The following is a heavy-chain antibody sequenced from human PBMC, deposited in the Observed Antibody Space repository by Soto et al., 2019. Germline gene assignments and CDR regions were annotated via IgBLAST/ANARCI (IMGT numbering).Heavy chain of an antibody. CDR3: TQGDYDTTGWFDP. D-gene: IGHD3-22*01. CDR2: IIPIFGTA. J-gene: IGHJ5*02. Sequence: QVPLVQSGAEVKKPGSSLNISCKASRDTFTSYSINWVRQAPGQGLEWMGGIIPIFGTANYAQKFKDRVTITADESTNTAYMALTRLRPDDTAVYYCTQGDYDTTGWFDPWGQGTLVTVSS. CDR1: RDTFTSYS. V-gene: IGHV1-69*01.